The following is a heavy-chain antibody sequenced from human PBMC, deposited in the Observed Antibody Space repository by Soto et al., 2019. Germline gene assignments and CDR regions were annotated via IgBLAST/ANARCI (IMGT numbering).Heavy chain of an antibody. J-gene: IGHJ6*04. CDR1: GFTFTSYS. Sequence: EVQLSESGGGLVQPGGSLRLSCAASGFTFTSYSMSWVRQAPGKGLEWVSASNPSGDTTYYADSVKGRLTISRDNSKNTLYLQMDSMRAEDTAIYYCAKRPKAGRPVDVWGKGTTVTVSS. V-gene: IGHV3-23*01. CDR2: SNPSGDTT. CDR3: AKRPKAGRPVDV. D-gene: IGHD6-6*01.